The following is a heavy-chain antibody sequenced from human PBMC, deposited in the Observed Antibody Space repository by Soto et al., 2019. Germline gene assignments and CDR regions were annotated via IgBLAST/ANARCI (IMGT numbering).Heavy chain of an antibody. D-gene: IGHD2-15*01. CDR3: ARGIKDIVVVVAATSLYGMDV. CDR1: GGSFSGYY. V-gene: IGHV4-34*01. Sequence: PSETLSLTCAVYGGSFSGYYWSWIRQPPGKGLEWIGEINHSGSTNYNPSLKSRVTISVDTSKNQFSLKLSSVTAADTAVYYCARGIKDIVVVVAATSLYGMDVWGQGTTVTVSS. CDR2: INHSGST. J-gene: IGHJ6*02.